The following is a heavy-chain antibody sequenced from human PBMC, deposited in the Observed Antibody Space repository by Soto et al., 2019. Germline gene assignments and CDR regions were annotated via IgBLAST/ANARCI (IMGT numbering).Heavy chain of an antibody. D-gene: IGHD6-19*01. J-gene: IGHJ6*02. CDR3: ARDRSPIAVAGLDYYYGMDV. Sequence: SETLSLTCTVSGGSISYYYWSWVRQPPGRVLQWIGFIHYTGRNGYTLSLKSRVTISINTYKSQFSLKLRSVTAAETDKYYCARDRSPIAVAGLDYYYGMDVWGQGTAVTVSS. CDR2: IHYTGRN. CDR1: GGSISYYY. V-gene: IGHV4-59*01.